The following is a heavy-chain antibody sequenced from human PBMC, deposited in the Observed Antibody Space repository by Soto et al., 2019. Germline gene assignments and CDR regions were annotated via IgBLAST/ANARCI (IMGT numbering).Heavy chain of an antibody. V-gene: IGHV3-49*05. Sequence: KPGGSLRLSCTASGFTFGDYAMSWFRQAPGKGLEWVGFIRSKAYGGTTEYAASVKGRFTISRDDSKSIAYLQMNSLKTEDTAVYYCTRDDFWSGYYVPVDYWGQGTLVTVSS. CDR1: GFTFGDYA. D-gene: IGHD3-3*01. CDR3: TRDDFWSGYYVPVDY. J-gene: IGHJ4*02. CDR2: IRSKAYGGTT.